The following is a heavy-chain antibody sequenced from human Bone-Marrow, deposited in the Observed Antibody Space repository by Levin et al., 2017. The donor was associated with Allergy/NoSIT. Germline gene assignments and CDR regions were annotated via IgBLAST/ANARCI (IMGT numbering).Heavy chain of an antibody. V-gene: IGHV3-30*18. J-gene: IGHJ6*02. D-gene: IGHD4-17*01. CDR3: AKEFDYGDYEFDNYYGMDV. CDR1: GFTFSKYG. Sequence: GESLEISCVASGFTFSKYGMHWVRQAPGKGLEWVALISYDGSNKYYEDSVKGRLTISRDNSKNTLYLQLNSLRPDDTGVYYCAKEFDYGDYEFDNYYGMDVWGQGTTVTVSS. CDR2: ISYDGSNK.